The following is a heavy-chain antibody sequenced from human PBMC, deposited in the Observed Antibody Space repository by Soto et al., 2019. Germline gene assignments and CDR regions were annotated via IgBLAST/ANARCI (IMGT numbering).Heavy chain of an antibody. CDR1: GGSISSGDYY. CDR3: ARVDYYDSSGYPYWHFDL. Sequence: QVQLQESGPGLVKPSQTLSLTCTVSGGSISSGDYYWGWIRQPPGKGLEWIGYIYYSGSTHYNPSLKSRVSISEDTSKKKFSLKLSSVTAADTAVYYCARVDYYDSSGYPYWHFDLWGRGTLVTVSS. J-gene: IGHJ2*01. V-gene: IGHV4-30-4*01. CDR2: IYYSGST. D-gene: IGHD3-22*01.